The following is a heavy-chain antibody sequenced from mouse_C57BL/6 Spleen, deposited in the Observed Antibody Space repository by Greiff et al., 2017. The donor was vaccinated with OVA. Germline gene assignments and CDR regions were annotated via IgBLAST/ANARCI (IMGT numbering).Heavy chain of an antibody. Sequence: VKLQQPGAELVKPGASVKLSCKASGYTFTSYWMHWVKQRPGQGLEWIGMIHPNSGSTNYNEKFKSKATLTVDKSSSTAYMQLSSLTSEDSAVYYCARGDYDVGFAYWGQGTLVTVSA. CDR2: IHPNSGST. J-gene: IGHJ3*01. CDR1: GYTFTSYW. CDR3: ARGDYDVGFAY. D-gene: IGHD2-4*01. V-gene: IGHV1-64*01.